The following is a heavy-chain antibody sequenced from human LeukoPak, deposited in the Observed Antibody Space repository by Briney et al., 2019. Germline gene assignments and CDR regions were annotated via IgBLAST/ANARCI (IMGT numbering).Heavy chain of an antibody. V-gene: IGHV4-30-4*01. CDR1: GGSISSGEKY. Sequence: SETLSLTCSVSGGSISSGEKYWSGIRQPPGKGLEWIGYIYYSGRTYYNPSLKSRVTISVETSQNQFSLKLTSVTAADTAVYYCARVADEFGDYGFDYWGQGTLVTVSS. CDR3: ARVADEFGDYGFDY. J-gene: IGHJ4*02. D-gene: IGHD4-17*01. CDR2: IYYSGRT.